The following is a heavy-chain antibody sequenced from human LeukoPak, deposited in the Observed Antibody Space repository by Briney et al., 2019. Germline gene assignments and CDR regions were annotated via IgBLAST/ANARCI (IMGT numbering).Heavy chain of an antibody. CDR2: MNPNNGDS. Sequence: ASVTVSCKASGYTFTNYHINWVRQATGQGLEWMGWMNPNNGDSGYAQKFQGRVTITRDTSISTFYMELRSLRADDTAVYFCARAPSYNASDYDYWGQGTLVTVSS. CDR3: ARAPSYNASDYDY. V-gene: IGHV1-8*03. D-gene: IGHD1-1*01. CDR1: GYTFTNYH. J-gene: IGHJ4*02.